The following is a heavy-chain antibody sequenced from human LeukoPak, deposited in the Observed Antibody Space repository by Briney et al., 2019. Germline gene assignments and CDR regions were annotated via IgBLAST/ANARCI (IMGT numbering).Heavy chain of an antibody. CDR3: ASFGPGGIYYYYGMDV. D-gene: IGHD3-16*01. V-gene: IGHV4-59*01. CDR2: IYYSGST. J-gene: IGHJ6*02. CDR1: GGSISSYY. Sequence: SETLSLTCTVSGGSISSYYWSWIRQPPGKGLEWIGYIYYSGSTNYNPSLTSRVTISVDTSKNQFSLKLSSVTAADTAVYYCASFGPGGIYYYYGMDVWGQGTTVTVSS.